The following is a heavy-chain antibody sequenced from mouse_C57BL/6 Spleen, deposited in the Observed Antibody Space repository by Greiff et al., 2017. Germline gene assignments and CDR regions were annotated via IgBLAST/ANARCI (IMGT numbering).Heavy chain of an antibody. V-gene: IGHV1-15*01. J-gene: IGHJ1*03. CDR3: TRSHYDGSSYGYWCFDV. CDR1: GYTFTDYE. CDR2: IDPETGGT. D-gene: IGHD1-1*01. Sequence: QVQLQQSGAELVRPGASVTLSCKASGYTFTDYEMHWVKQTPVHGLEWIGAIDPETGGTAYNQKFKGKAILTADKSSSTAYMELRSLTSEDSAVYYCTRSHYDGSSYGYWCFDVWGTGTTVTVSS.